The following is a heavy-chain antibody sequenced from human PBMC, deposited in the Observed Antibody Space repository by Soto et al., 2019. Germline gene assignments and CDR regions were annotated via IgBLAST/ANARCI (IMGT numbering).Heavy chain of an antibody. J-gene: IGHJ4*02. CDR3: ASDFGYSSGWYVDY. D-gene: IGHD6-19*01. CDR1: GFTFSSYS. Sequence: VQLVESGGGLVQPGGSLRLSCAASGFTFSSYSMNWVRQAPGKGLEWVSYISSSSSTIYYADSVKGRFTISRDNAKNSLYLQMNSLRAEDTAVYYCASDFGYSSGWYVDYWGQGTLVTVSS. CDR2: ISSSSSTI. V-gene: IGHV3-48*01.